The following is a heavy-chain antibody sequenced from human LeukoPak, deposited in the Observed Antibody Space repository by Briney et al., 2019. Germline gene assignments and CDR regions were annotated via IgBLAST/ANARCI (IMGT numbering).Heavy chain of an antibody. CDR2: IYSGGST. D-gene: IGHD3/OR15-3a*01. J-gene: IGHJ4*02. CDR3: ARAEGTGGPYDY. Sequence: GGSLRLSCAVSGFTVSSNYMSWVRQAPEKELEWVSVIYSGGSTNYADSVKGRFTISRDNSKNTLFLQMNSLRAEDTAVYYCARAEGTGGPYDYWGQGTLVTVSS. V-gene: IGHV3-53*01. CDR1: GFTVSSNY.